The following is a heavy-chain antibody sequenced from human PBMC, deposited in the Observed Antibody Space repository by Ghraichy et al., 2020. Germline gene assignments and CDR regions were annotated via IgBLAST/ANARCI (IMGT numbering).Heavy chain of an antibody. CDR1: GFTFTRYS. V-gene: IGHV3-48*02. CDR2: IDTAKRPTI. D-gene: IGHD2-21*02. Sequence: GGSLRLSCAASGFTFTRYSLNWVRQAPGKGLEWVAYIDTAKRPTIYYAESVKGRFTISRDNARNSLYLQMNRLRDDDTAVYYCARKGDSCGGDCYLAFDLWGRGTLVTVSS. J-gene: IGHJ2*01. CDR3: ARKGDSCGGDCYLAFDL.